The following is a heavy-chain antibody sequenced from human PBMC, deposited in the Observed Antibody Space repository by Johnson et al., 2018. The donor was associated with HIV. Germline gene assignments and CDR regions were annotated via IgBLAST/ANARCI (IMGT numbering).Heavy chain of an antibody. CDR1: GFTFSDHY. V-gene: IGHV3-11*04. CDR2: ISGSGSII. CDR3: ARSRHGVIQPRDAFDV. J-gene: IGHJ3*01. D-gene: IGHD2-21*01. Sequence: QVQLVESGGGLVKPGGSLKLSCAVSGFTFSDHYMSWIRQTPGKGLQWVSYISGSGSIIYSTDSVQGRFTISRDNVKNSLYLQMDSLRPEDTAVYYCARSRHGVIQPRDAFDVWGQGTMVTVSS.